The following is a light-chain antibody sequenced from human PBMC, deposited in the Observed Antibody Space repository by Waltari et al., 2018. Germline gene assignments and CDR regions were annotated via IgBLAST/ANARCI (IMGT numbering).Light chain of an antibody. J-gene: IGLJ2*01. Sequence: SYEVTQPPSVSVSPGQTARITCSGDSLSKQFVYWYQQKSGQAPVLVIFKDTEGASGIPERFSGSTSGTIVTLTINGVQAQDEADDYCQTADLGGDVVFGGGTKLTVL. CDR2: KDT. CDR3: QTADLGGDVV. CDR1: SLSKQF. V-gene: IGLV3-25*03.